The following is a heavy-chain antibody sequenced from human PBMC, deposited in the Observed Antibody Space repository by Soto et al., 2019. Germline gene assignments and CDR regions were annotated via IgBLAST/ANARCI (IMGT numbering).Heavy chain of an antibody. D-gene: IGHD3-3*01. CDR2: INAGNGNT. CDR3: ARPRRYYDFWSGPAAFDY. V-gene: IGHV1-3*01. J-gene: IGHJ4*02. Sequence: ASVKVSCKASGYTFTSYAMHWVRQAPGQRLEWMGWINAGNGNTKYSQKFQGRVTITRDTSASTSYMELSSLRSEDTAVYYCARPRRYYDFWSGPAAFDYWGQGTLVTVSS. CDR1: GYTFTSYA.